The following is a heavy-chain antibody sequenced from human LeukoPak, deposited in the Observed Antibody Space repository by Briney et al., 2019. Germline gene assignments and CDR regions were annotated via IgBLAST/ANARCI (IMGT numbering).Heavy chain of an antibody. CDR2: ISSSSSTI. CDR3: AREVPINYDYVWGSYRYELDY. Sequence: PGGSLRLSCAASGFTFSSYSMNWVRQAPGKGLEWVSYISSSSSTIYYADSVKGRFTISRDNAKNSLYLQMNGLRAEDTAVYYCAREVPINYDYVWGSYRYELDYWGQGTLVTVSS. V-gene: IGHV3-48*01. J-gene: IGHJ4*02. CDR1: GFTFSSYS. D-gene: IGHD3-16*02.